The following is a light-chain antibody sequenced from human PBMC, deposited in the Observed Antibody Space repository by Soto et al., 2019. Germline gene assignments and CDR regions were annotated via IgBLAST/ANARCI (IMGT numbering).Light chain of an antibody. CDR3: QQYGSSPLT. CDR1: QSVSGSY. J-gene: IGKJ4*01. Sequence: EIVLTQSQGTLSLSAGERATLSWGASQSVSGSYLAWYQQNPGQAPRSLIYDASSRATGIPDRFSCSGSGPDFTLTICRLDTEDFAVYYCQQYGSSPLTFGEGTKV. V-gene: IGKV3-20*01. CDR2: DAS.